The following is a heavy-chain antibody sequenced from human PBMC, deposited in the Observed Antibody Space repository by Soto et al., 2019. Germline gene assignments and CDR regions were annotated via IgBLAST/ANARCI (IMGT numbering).Heavy chain of an antibody. V-gene: IGHV3-15*01. Sequence: GGSLRLSCAASGFAFSDHYMDWVRQAPGKGLEWVGRIKSKTDGGTTDYAAPVKGRFTISRDDSKNTLYLQMNSLKTEDTAVYYCTTGSPRNCSGGSCIDYWGQGTLVSVSS. CDR1: GFAFSDHY. J-gene: IGHJ4*02. D-gene: IGHD2-15*01. CDR3: TTGSPRNCSGGSCIDY. CDR2: IKSKTDGGTT.